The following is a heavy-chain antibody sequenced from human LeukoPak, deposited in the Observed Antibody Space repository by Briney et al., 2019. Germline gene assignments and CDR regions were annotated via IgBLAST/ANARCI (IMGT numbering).Heavy chain of an antibody. D-gene: IGHD3-3*01. J-gene: IGHJ3*02. Sequence: ASVKVSCRASGYTFTNYALSWVRQTPGQGLEWMGWISGYMDNTRYAQKFQGRLTLTTDTSTDTAHMELRSLGSDDTAVYYCATDWSAIFGVISHQDAFDIWGQGTMVTVSS. V-gene: IGHV1-18*01. CDR2: ISGYMDNT. CDR1: GYTFTNYA. CDR3: ATDWSAIFGVISHQDAFDI.